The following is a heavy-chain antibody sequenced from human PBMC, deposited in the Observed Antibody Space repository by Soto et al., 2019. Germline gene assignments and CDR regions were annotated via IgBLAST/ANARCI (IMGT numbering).Heavy chain of an antibody. V-gene: IGHV4-34*01. Sequence: PSETLSLTCAVYGGSFSGSYWAWIRQPPGKGLEWIGEINHSGSTNYNPSLKSRVTISVDTSKNQFSLNLSSVTPADTAVYFCARGRGVRESIQTYYYYCLDVWGQGSTGTFSS. J-gene: IGHJ6*02. CDR2: INHSGST. D-gene: IGHD3-10*01. CDR3: ARGRGVRESIQTYYYYCLDV. CDR1: GGSFSGSY.